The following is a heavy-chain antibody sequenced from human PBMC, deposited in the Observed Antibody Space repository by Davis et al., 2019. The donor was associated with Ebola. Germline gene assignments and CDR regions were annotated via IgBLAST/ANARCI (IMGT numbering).Heavy chain of an antibody. J-gene: IGHJ6*02. Sequence: ASVKVSCKTSGYTFTSYGITWVRQAPGQGLEWMGWISAYNGNTNYAQNVQDRVTMTTDTSTSIAYMELRSLRSDDTAVYYCARGGYYSISVVVYYYGMDVWGQGTTVTVSS. CDR2: ISAYNGNT. CDR3: ARGGYYSISVVVYYYGMDV. V-gene: IGHV1-18*01. CDR1: GYTFTSYG. D-gene: IGHD3-22*01.